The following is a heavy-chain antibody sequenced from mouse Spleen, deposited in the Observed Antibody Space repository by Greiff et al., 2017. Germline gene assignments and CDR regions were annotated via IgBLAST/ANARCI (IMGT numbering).Heavy chain of an antibody. V-gene: IGHV1-82*01. J-gene: IGHJ2*01. Sequence: VKLMESGPELVKPGASVKISCKASGYAFSSSWMNWVKQRPGKGLEWIGRIYPGDGDTNYNGKFKGKATLTADKSSSTAYMQLSSLTSEDSAVYFCARAPRQLGSFDYWGQGTTLTVSS. D-gene: IGHD3-2*01. CDR2: IYPGDGDT. CDR1: GYAFSSSW. CDR3: ARAPRQLGSFDY.